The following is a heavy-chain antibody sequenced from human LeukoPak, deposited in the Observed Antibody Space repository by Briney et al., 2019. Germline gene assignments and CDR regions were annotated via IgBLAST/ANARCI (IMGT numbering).Heavy chain of an antibody. Sequence: PSETLSLTCNVSGGSIRFYYWSWIRQSPVKGLEWIGYIYYGGSTSYNPSLKSRVIISGDTSKNQISLNLSSVTAADTAVYYCARVIARDGHNWSYDAYDIWGQGTMVTVSS. J-gene: IGHJ3*02. CDR3: ARVIARDGHNWSYDAYDI. V-gene: IGHV4-59*01. D-gene: IGHD5-24*01. CDR1: GGSIRFYY. CDR2: IYYGGST.